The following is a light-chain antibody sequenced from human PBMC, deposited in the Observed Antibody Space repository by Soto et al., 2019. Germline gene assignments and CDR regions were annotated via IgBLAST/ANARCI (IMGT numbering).Light chain of an antibody. CDR3: HQYDTVPYA. CDR1: HDINTF. J-gene: IGKJ3*01. Sequence: DIQMTQSPSSLSASVGDRVTITCQANHDINTFLHWYQQRPGKAPKLLIYDASNLETGVPSRFSGSGSGTDFTLTISSLQPEDVATYYCHQYDTVPYAFGPGTKVDLK. CDR2: DAS. V-gene: IGKV1-33*01.